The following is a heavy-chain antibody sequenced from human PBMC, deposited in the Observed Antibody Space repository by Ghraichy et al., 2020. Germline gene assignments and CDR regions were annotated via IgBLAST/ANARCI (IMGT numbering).Heavy chain of an antibody. CDR1: GRSFSDYY. J-gene: IGHJ6*02. Sequence: SETLSLTCAVYGRSFSDYYWSWIRQSPGKGLEWIGEINHSGSTNYNPSLKSRVTISVDTSKNQFSLKLSSVTAADTAVYYCARQKFGATFYYYALDAWGQGTTVTVSS. CDR2: INHSGST. V-gene: IGHV4-34*01. D-gene: IGHD3-16*01. CDR3: ARQKFGATFYYYALDA.